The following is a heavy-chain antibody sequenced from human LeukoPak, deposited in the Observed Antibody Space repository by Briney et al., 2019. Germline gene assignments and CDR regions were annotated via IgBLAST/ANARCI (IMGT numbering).Heavy chain of an antibody. CDR3: ARGMTSSANYYFDY. D-gene: IGHD3-9*01. V-gene: IGHV3-48*04. CDR2: ISSSRSTT. J-gene: IGHJ4*02. Sequence: GVTLRLSCAISVFTFNRYNMTWVRQAPGKGLEWISYISSSRSTTYYADSVKGRFTISRDNAQSSLYLQMNRLRAEDTAVYYCARGMTSSANYYFDYWGQGTLVTVSS. CDR1: VFTFNRYN.